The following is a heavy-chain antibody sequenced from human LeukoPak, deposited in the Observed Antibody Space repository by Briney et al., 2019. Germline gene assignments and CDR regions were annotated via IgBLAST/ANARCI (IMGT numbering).Heavy chain of an antibody. Sequence: SETLSLTCAVYGGSFSGCYWSWIRQPPGKGLEWIGEINHSGSTNYNPSLKSRVTISVDTSKNQFSLKLSSVTAADTAVYYCAKVGIAARRNYFDYWGQGTLVTVSS. CDR2: INHSGST. CDR1: GGSFSGCY. D-gene: IGHD6-6*01. V-gene: IGHV4-34*01. J-gene: IGHJ4*02. CDR3: AKVGIAARRNYFDY.